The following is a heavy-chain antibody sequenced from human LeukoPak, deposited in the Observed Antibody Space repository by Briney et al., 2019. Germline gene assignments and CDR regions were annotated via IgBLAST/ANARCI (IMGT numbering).Heavy chain of an antibody. D-gene: IGHD3-22*01. CDR3: AKVPYDSSGYYYFDY. V-gene: IGHV3-30*02. Sequence: GGSLRLSCAASGFAFSNYGIHWVRQAPGKGLEWVAFIRYDGRNKYYADSVKGRFTISRDNSKNTLYLQMNSLRAEDTAVYYCAKVPYDSSGYYYFDYWGQGTLVTVSS. J-gene: IGHJ4*02. CDR2: IRYDGRNK. CDR1: GFAFSNYG.